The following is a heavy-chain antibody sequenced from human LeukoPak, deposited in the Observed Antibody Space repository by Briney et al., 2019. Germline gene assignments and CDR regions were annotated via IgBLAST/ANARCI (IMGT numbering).Heavy chain of an antibody. CDR2: IRYDGNEK. CDR3: AQERDRRGYFDY. Sequence: GGSLRLSCAASGFTFRSNAMHWVRQAPGKGLEWVTFIRYDGNEKYYADSVKGRFTVSRDNSKNTLYLQMNSLRVEDTAVYYCAQERDRRGYFDYWGQGTLVPVSS. V-gene: IGHV3-30*02. J-gene: IGHJ4*02. D-gene: IGHD2-15*01. CDR1: GFTFRSNA.